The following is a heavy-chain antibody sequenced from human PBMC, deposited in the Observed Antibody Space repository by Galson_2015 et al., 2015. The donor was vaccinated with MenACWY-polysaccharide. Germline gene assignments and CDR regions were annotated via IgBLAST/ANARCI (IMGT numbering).Heavy chain of an antibody. V-gene: IGHV1-69*13. D-gene: IGHD6-19*01. CDR3: ARRYSSGWYYFDY. CDR1: GGTFSSYA. J-gene: IGHJ4*02. Sequence: SVKVSCKASGGTFSSYAISWVRQAPGQGLEWMGGIIPIFGTANYAQKFQGRVPITADESTSTAYMELSSLRSEDTAVYYCARRYSSGWYYFDYWGQGTLVTVSS. CDR2: IIPIFGTA.